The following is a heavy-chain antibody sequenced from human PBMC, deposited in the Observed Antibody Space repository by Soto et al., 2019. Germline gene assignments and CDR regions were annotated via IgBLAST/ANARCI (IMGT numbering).Heavy chain of an antibody. CDR3: AHSPYISGSIDY. Sequence: GGSLRLSCAASGITLSTSWMTWVRQAPGRGLEWVANINQDGSDKYYVDSVKGRFTISRDNAENSVYLQMNSLSAEDTATYYCAHSPYISGSIDYWGQGTLVTVSS. J-gene: IGHJ4*02. D-gene: IGHD6-19*01. CDR1: GITLSTSW. V-gene: IGHV3-7*05. CDR2: INQDGSDK.